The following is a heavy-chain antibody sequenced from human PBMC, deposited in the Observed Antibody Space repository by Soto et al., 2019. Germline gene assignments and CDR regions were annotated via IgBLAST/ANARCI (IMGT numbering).Heavy chain of an antibody. CDR3: ARGVLSGYDPYFDY. J-gene: IGHJ4*02. CDR2: MNPNSGNT. V-gene: IGHV1-8*01. Sequence: GASVKVSCKASGYTFTSYDINWVRQATGQGLEWMGWMNPNSGNTGYAQKFQGRVTMTRNTSISTAYMELSSLRSEDTAVYYCARGVLSGYDPYFDYWGQGTLVTVSS. CDR1: GYTFTSYD. D-gene: IGHD5-12*01.